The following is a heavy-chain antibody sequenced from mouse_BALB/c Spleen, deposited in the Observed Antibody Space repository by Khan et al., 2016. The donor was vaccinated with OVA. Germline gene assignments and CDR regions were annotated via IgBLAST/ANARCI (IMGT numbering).Heavy chain of an antibody. CDR1: GFTFSRFG. J-gene: IGHJ2*01. CDR3: ARDSNFDY. Sequence: EVQRVESGGGLVQPGGSRKLSCAASGFTFSRFGMHWVRQAPEKGLEWVAYISSGSSSIYYADTVKGRFTISRDNPKNTLFPQMTSLRSEDTAMYYCARDSNFDYWGQGTTLTVSS. V-gene: IGHV5-17*02. CDR2: ISSGSSSI.